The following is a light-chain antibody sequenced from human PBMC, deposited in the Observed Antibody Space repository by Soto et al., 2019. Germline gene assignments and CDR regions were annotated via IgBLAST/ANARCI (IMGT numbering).Light chain of an antibody. CDR2: EVN. CDR3: RSYTRSRPYV. J-gene: IGLJ1*01. V-gene: IGLV2-8*01. CDR1: SSDVGGYNY. Sequence: QSVLTHPPSASGSPGQSVAISCTGTSSDVGGYNYVSWYQQHPGKAPKLMIYEVNKRPSGVPDRFSGSKSGNTASLTVSGLQAEDEADYYCRSYTRSRPYVFGNGKKVTV.